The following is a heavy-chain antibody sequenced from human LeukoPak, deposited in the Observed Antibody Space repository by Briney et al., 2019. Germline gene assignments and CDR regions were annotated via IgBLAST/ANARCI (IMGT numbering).Heavy chain of an antibody. CDR1: GFTFSTYE. V-gene: IGHV3-48*03. CDR3: ARGFGLQHHYYAMDV. Sequence: PGGSLRLSCAASGFTFSTYEMNWVRQAPGKGLEWVSYIDSSGGTIEYTDSVKGRFTISRDNAKKSLYLQMNGLRAEDTAVYYCARGFGLQHHYYAMDVWGLGATVTVSS. CDR2: IDSSGGTI. J-gene: IGHJ6*02. D-gene: IGHD3-16*01.